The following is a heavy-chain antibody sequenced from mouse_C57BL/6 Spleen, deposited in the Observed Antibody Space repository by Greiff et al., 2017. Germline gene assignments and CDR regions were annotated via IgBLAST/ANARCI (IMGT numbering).Heavy chain of an antibody. Sequence: EVMLVESGGDLVKPGGSLKLSCAASGFTFSSYGMSWVRQTPDKRLEWVATIRSGGSYTYYPASVKGRCTISRDKSKNTLYLQMSSLKSEDTAMYYCARQITTVGATGWYFDVWGKGTTVTVSS. CDR2: IRSGGSYT. J-gene: IGHJ1*03. V-gene: IGHV5-6*01. D-gene: IGHD1-1*01. CDR3: ARQITTVGATGWYFDV. CDR1: GFTFSSYG.